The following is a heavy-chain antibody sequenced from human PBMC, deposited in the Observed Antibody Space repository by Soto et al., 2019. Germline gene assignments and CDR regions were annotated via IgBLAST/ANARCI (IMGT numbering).Heavy chain of an antibody. Sequence: PGGSLRLSCAASGFTFSSYSMNWVRQAPGKGLEWVSSISSSSSYIYYADSVKGRFTISRDNAKNSLYLQMNSLRAEDTAVYYCARDREYQLPYPGYYGMDVWGQGTTVTVSS. D-gene: IGHD2-2*02. CDR2: ISSSSSYI. J-gene: IGHJ6*02. V-gene: IGHV3-21*01. CDR1: GFTFSSYS. CDR3: ARDREYQLPYPGYYGMDV.